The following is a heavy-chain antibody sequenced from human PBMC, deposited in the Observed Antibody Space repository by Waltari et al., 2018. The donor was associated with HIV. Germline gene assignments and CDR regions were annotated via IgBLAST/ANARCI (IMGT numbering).Heavy chain of an antibody. J-gene: IGHJ4*02. CDR2: IYYSGST. V-gene: IGHV4-39*07. CDR1: AGAISRSSHY. D-gene: IGHD4-17*01. CDR3: ARESNYGGNDY. Sequence: QLQLQESGTGLVKPSETLSLTCSVWAGAISRSSHYWGWIRQPPGKGLEWIGSIYYSGSTYYNPSLTSRVTISVDTSKNQFSLKLSSVTAADTAVYYCARESNYGGNDYWGQGTLVTVSS.